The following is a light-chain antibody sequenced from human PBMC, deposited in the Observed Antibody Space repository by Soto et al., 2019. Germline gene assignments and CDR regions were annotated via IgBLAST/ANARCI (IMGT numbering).Light chain of an antibody. CDR2: KAS. CDR3: QHYNTYPWT. CDR1: QRTSGW. V-gene: IGKV1-5*03. J-gene: IGKJ1*01. Sequence: DIQITQTPSTLSAFVGDRVTITCRASQRTSGWLAWYQQKTGKAPKLLIYKASSLESGVPSRFSGSGSETEFTPTISSLQPDDFATYYCQHYNTYPWTFGQGTKVDIK.